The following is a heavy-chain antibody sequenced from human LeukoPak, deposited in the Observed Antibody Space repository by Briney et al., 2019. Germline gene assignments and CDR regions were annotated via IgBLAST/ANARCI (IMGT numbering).Heavy chain of an antibody. J-gene: IGHJ2*01. V-gene: IGHV4-4*07. CDR3: ARVSSSWYEDWYFDL. D-gene: IGHD6-13*01. Sequence: SETLSLTCTVSGGSITSYYWSWVRQPAGKGLEWIGRIFISESTNYNPSLKSRVTMSVDTSKNQFSLKLSSVTAADTAVYYCARVSSSWYEDWYFDLWGRGTLVSVSS. CDR2: IFISEST. CDR1: GGSITSYY.